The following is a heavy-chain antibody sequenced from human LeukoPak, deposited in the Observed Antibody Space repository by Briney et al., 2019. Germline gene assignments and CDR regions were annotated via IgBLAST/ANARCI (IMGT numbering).Heavy chain of an antibody. CDR3: AKVSPINPSGYLDY. CDR1: GFTFSSYG. Sequence: GGSLRLSCAASGFTFSSYGMHWVRQAPGKGLDWVAFIRYDGTIKDYADSVKGRFTISRDNSKNTLYLQMNSLRAEDTAVYYCAKVSPINPSGYLDYWGQGTLVTVSS. D-gene: IGHD3-3*01. J-gene: IGHJ4*02. CDR2: IRYDGTIK. V-gene: IGHV3-30*02.